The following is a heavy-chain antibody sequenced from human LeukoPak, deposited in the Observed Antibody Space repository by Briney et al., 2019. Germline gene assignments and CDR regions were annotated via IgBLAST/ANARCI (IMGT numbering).Heavy chain of an antibody. Sequence: ASVKVSCKTSGYTFSSYGVSWVRQAPGQGLEWMGWISGFNGNTNYAQKFQGRVTMTTDTSTSTVYMELRSLRSDDTAVYYCARAPAYCGGDCYFYWGQGTLVTVSS. CDR2: ISGFNGNT. CDR1: GYTFSSYG. D-gene: IGHD2-21*02. CDR3: ARAPAYCGGDCYFY. J-gene: IGHJ4*02. V-gene: IGHV1-18*01.